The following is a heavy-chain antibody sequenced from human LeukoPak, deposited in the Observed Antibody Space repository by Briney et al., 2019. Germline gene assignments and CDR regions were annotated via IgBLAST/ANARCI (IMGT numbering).Heavy chain of an antibody. D-gene: IGHD6-13*01. V-gene: IGHV3-21*01. Sequence: GGSLRLSCAASGFTFSSYSMNWVRQAPGKGLEWVSSISSSSSYIYYADSVKGRFTISRDNAKNSLYLQMNSLRAGDTAVYYCAREGVSSSWDNWYFDLWGRGTLVTVSS. J-gene: IGHJ2*01. CDR2: ISSSSSYI. CDR1: GFTFSSYS. CDR3: AREGVSSSWDNWYFDL.